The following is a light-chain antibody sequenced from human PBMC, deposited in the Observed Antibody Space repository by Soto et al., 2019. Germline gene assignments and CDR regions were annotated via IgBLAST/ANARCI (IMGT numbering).Light chain of an antibody. CDR3: QQYGSSLLT. CDR1: QSVSSSY. CDR2: GAS. J-gene: IGKJ4*01. Sequence: EIVLARCPGTLSLSPGERATLSCRASQSVSSSYLAWYQQKPGQAPRLLIYGASSRATGIPDRFSGSGSGTDFTLTISRLEPEDFAVYYCQQYGSSLLTFGGGTKV. V-gene: IGKV3-20*01.